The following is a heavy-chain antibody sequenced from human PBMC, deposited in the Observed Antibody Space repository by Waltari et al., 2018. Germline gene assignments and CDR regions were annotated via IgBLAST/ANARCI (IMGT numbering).Heavy chain of an antibody. J-gene: IGHJ6*02. Sequence: QVQLVESGGGVVQPGRSLRLSCAASGFTFSSYAMHWVRQAPGKGLEWVAVISYDGSNKYYADSVKGRFTISRDNSKNTLYLQMNSLRAEDTAVYYCARENYYDSSGYVLYYYGMDVWGQGTTVTVSS. D-gene: IGHD3-22*01. CDR3: ARENYYDSSGYVLYYYGMDV. CDR1: GFTFSSYA. CDR2: ISYDGSNK. V-gene: IGHV3-30-3*01.